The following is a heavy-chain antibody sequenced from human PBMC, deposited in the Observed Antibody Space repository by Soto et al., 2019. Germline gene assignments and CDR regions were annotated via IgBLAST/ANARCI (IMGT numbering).Heavy chain of an antibody. V-gene: IGHV3-33*08. Sequence: GGSRRLACAASGFTFSNYAMSWVRQAPGEGLEWVALIWVDGTNYRQADSVRGRFSISRDNSKNTLYLQMDSLRAGDTGVYYCARDFTMGATYSGPYFYSMDVWGQGTTVTVSS. CDR1: GFTFSNYA. CDR2: IWVDGTNY. CDR3: ARDFTMGATYSGPYFYSMDV. J-gene: IGHJ6*02. D-gene: IGHD1-26*01.